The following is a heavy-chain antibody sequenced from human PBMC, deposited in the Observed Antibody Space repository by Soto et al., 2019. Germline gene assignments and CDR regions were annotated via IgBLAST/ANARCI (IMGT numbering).Heavy chain of an antibody. CDR3: AAGGSNGYIR. V-gene: IGHV1-69*01. CDR1: RDTFNDYA. CDR2: IIPVLGTT. Sequence: QVQLVQSGAEVRKPGSSVKVSCKASRDTFNDYAITWVRQAPGQGLEWMGGIIPVLGTTKYAQKFQGRVTMTADESTSTAYMELNSLTSEDRSVYDCAAGGSNGYIRWGQGTQVSVSS. D-gene: IGHD2-2*02. J-gene: IGHJ1*01.